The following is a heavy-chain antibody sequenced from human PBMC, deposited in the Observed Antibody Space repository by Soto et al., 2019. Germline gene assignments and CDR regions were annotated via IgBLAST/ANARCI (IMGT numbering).Heavy chain of an antibody. CDR3: AKDLYNSNYGGDYYYYGMDV. CDR1: GFTFSSYG. D-gene: IGHD4-4*01. Sequence: QVQLVESGGGVVQPGRSLRLSCAASGFTFSSYGMHWVRQAPGKGLEWVAVISYDGSNKYYADSVKGRFTISRDNSKNTLYLQMNSLRAEDTAVYYCAKDLYNSNYGGDYYYYGMDVWGQGTTVTVSS. CDR2: ISYDGSNK. V-gene: IGHV3-30*18. J-gene: IGHJ6*02.